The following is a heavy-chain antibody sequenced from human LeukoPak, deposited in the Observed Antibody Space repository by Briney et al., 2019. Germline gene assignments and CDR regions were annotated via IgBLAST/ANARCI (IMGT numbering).Heavy chain of an antibody. J-gene: IGHJ3*02. CDR2: ISSSSSYI. CDR3: ARILLYYYDSSGYFDDAFDI. V-gene: IGHV3-21*04. Sequence: GGSLRLSCAASGFTFSSYSMNWVRQAPGKGLVWVSSISSSSSYIYYADSVKGRFTISRDNSKNTLYLQMNSLRAEDTAVYYCARILLYYYDSSGYFDDAFDIWGQGTMVTVSS. CDR1: GFTFSSYS. D-gene: IGHD3-22*01.